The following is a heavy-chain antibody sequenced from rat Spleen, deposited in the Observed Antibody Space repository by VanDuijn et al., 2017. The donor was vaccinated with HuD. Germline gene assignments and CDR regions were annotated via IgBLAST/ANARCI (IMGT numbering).Heavy chain of an antibody. CDR2: ISYSGSP. V-gene: IGHV3-3*01. J-gene: IGHJ2*01. D-gene: IGHD1-10*01. CDR3: ARSLGRVYNNYFDY. Sequence: EVQLQESGPGLVKPSQSLSLTCSVTGYSITSSYGWNWIRKFPGNKLEWMGYISYSGSPNYNPSLRSRISITRDTSKNQFFLHLNSVTTEDTATYYCARSLGRVYNNYFDYWGQGVMVTVSS. CDR1: GYSITSSYG.